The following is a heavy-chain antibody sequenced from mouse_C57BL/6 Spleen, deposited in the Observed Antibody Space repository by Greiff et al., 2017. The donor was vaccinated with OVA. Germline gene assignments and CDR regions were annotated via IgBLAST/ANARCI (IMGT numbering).Heavy chain of an antibody. Sequence: EVQLQQSGPGLVKPSQSLSLTCSVTGYSITSGYYWNWIRQFPGNKLEWMGYISYDGSNNYNPSLKNRISITRDTSKNQFFLKLNSVTTEDTATYYCARVLYDGYYGYYFDYWGQGTTLTVSS. CDR1: GYSITSGYY. D-gene: IGHD2-3*01. CDR2: ISYDGSN. CDR3: ARVLYDGYYGYYFDY. V-gene: IGHV3-6*01. J-gene: IGHJ2*01.